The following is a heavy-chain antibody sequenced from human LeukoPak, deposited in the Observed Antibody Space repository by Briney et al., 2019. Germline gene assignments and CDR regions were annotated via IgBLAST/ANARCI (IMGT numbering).Heavy chain of an antibody. Sequence: PGGSLRLSCAASGFTFSSYWMSWVRQAPGKGLEWVANIKQDGSEKYYVDSVKGRFTISRDNAKNSLYLQMNSLRAEDTAVYYCARDQSGYSSIFDYRGQGTLVTVSS. V-gene: IGHV3-7*01. CDR1: GFTFSSYW. CDR3: ARDQSGYSSIFDY. J-gene: IGHJ4*02. CDR2: IKQDGSEK. D-gene: IGHD6-13*01.